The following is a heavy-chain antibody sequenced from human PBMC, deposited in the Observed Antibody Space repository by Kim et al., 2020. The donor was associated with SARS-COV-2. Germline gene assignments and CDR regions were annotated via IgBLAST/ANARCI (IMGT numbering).Heavy chain of an antibody. V-gene: IGHV3-23*01. Sequence: GGSLRLSCAASGFTFSNYAMSWVRQAPGKGLEWVSGITGSGSGGITYYADSVKGRFTISRDNSENILYLQMNSLRVEDTALYYCAKAYYYGSGRNYKTFDSWGQGTLVTVSS. CDR3: AKAYYYGSGRNYKTFDS. J-gene: IGHJ4*02. CDR1: GFTFSNYA. D-gene: IGHD3-10*01. CDR2: ITGSGSGGIT.